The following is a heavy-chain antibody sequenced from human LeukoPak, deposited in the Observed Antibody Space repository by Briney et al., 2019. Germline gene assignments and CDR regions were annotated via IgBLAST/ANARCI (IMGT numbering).Heavy chain of an antibody. Sequence: ASVKDSCKASGYTFTGYYMHWVRQAPGQGLEWMGWINPNSGGTNHAQKFQGRVTMIRDTSISTAYMELSRLRSDDTAVYYCARDRPLDADDYYGFYYFDYWGQGTLVTVSS. CDR3: ARDRPLDADDYYGFYYFDY. D-gene: IGHD3-10*01. CDR1: GYTFTGYY. J-gene: IGHJ4*02. CDR2: INPNSGGT. V-gene: IGHV1-2*02.